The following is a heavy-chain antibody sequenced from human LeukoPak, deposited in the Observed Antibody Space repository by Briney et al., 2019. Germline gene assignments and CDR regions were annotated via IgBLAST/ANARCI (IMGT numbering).Heavy chain of an antibody. CDR3: ARDPYSSGSFDY. D-gene: IGHD6-19*01. Sequence: GGSLRLSCAASGFTFSSYAMSWVRQAPGKGLKWVSTINDNGDGTYYADSVRGRFTISRDNSKNTLYLQMNSLRAEDTAVYYCARDPYSSGSFDYWGQGTLVTVSS. CDR2: INDNGDGT. CDR1: GFTFSSYA. J-gene: IGHJ4*02. V-gene: IGHV3-23*01.